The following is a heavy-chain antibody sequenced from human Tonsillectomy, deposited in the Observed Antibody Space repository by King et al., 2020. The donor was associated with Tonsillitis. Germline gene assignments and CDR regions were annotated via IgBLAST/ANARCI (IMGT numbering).Heavy chain of an antibody. J-gene: IGHJ5*02. V-gene: IGHV3-23*04. CDR3: AKGRDFWSGESFDP. CDR2: ISGSGGST. D-gene: IGHD3-3*01. Sequence: VQLVESGGGLVQPGGSLILSCAASGFTFYTYAMRWVRHAPGKGLEWVSAISGSGGSTYYADSVKGRFTISRDISQNTLYLQMNSLRAEDTAVYYCAKGRDFWSGESFDPWGQGTLVTVSS. CDR1: GFTFYTYA.